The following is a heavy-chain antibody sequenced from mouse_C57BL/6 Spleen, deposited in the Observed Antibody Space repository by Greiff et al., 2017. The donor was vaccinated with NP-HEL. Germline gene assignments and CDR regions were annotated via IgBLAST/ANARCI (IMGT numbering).Heavy chain of an antibody. CDR1: GYTFTSYW. J-gene: IGHJ2*01. Sequence: QVQLKQPGAELVKPGASVKLSCKASGYTFTSYWMQWVKQRPGQGLEWIGEIDPSDSYTNYNQKFKGKATLTVDTSSSTAYMQLSSLTSEDSAVYYCARRGSSLYYFDYGGQGTTLTVSS. V-gene: IGHV1-50*01. CDR2: IDPSDSYT. CDR3: ARRGSSLYYFDY. D-gene: IGHD1-1*01.